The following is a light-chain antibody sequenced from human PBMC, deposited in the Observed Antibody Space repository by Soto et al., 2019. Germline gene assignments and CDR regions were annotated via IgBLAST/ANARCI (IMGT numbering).Light chain of an antibody. CDR2: EVS. J-gene: IGLJ1*01. Sequence: QAVVTQPPSASGSPGQSVTISCTGTSSDVGGYNSVSWYQHHPGKAPKLMIYEVSKRPSGVPDRFSGSKSANTASLTVSGLQAEDEADYYRSSYAGSNNYVFGTGTKLTVL. CDR3: SSYAGSNNYV. V-gene: IGLV2-8*01. CDR1: SSDVGGYNS.